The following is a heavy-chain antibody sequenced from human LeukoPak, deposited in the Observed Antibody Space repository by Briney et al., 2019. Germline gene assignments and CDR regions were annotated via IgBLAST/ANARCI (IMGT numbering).Heavy chain of an antibody. V-gene: IGHV3-30-3*01. CDR1: GFTFSSYT. CDR2: ISYDGTSK. D-gene: IGHD1-26*01. CDR3: ARRRGSYSFDH. J-gene: IGHJ4*02. Sequence: PGGSLRLSCAASGFTFSSYTMHWVRQAPGKGLDWVAFISYDGTSKFYADSVKGRFTISRDNAKNSLYLQLNSLRAEDTAVYYCARRRGSYSFDHWGQGTLVTVSS.